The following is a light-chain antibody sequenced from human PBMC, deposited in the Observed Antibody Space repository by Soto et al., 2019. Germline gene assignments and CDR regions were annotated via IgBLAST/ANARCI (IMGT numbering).Light chain of an antibody. CDR1: SGHSNYA. V-gene: IGLV4-69*01. J-gene: IGLJ2*01. CDR3: QTWDTGIHV. Sequence: QPVLTQLPSASASLGASVRLTCTLTSGHSNYAIAWHQQQPEKGPRYLMNLKSDGSHSKGDGIPDRFSGSSSGAERYLTISSLQSEDEADYYCQTWDTGIHVFGGGTKLTVL. CDR2: LKSDGSH.